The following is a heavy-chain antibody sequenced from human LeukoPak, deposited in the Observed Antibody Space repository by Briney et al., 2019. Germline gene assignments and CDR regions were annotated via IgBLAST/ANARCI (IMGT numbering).Heavy chain of an antibody. CDR3: AKELAAIPVGGAFDI. Sequence: GRSLRLSCAASGFTFDDYAMHWVRQAPGKGLEWVSGISWNSGSIGYADSVKGRFTISRDNAKNSLYLQMNSLRAEDMALYYCAKELAAIPVGGAFDIWGQGTMVTVSS. J-gene: IGHJ3*02. D-gene: IGHD2-2*01. V-gene: IGHV3-9*03. CDR2: ISWNSGSI. CDR1: GFTFDDYA.